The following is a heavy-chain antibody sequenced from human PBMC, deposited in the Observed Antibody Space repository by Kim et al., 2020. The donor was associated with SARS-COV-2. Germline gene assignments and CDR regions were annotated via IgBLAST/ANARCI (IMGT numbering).Heavy chain of an antibody. CDR1: GGSISSSSYY. D-gene: IGHD3-22*01. CDR3: ARRGHSSGYNRFDP. V-gene: IGHV4-39*01. Sequence: SETLSLTCTVSGGSISSSSYYWGWIRQPPGKGLEWIGSIYYSGSTYYNPSLKSRVTISVDTSKNQFSLKLSSVTAADTAVYYCARRGHSSGYNRFDPWGQGTLVTVSS. CDR2: IYYSGST. J-gene: IGHJ5*02.